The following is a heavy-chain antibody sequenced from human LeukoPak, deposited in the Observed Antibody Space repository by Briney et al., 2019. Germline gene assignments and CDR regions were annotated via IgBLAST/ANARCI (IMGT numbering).Heavy chain of an antibody. CDR2: ISSSSSYI. J-gene: IGHJ4*02. CDR3: AREDYGGNSGWDY. D-gene: IGHD4-23*01. V-gene: IGHV3-21*01. Sequence: GGSLRLSCAASGFTFSSYSMTWVRQAPGKGLEWVSSISSSSSYIYYADSVKGRFTISRDNAKNSLYLQMNSLRAEDTAVYYCAREDYGGNSGWDYWGQGTLVTVSS. CDR1: GFTFSSYS.